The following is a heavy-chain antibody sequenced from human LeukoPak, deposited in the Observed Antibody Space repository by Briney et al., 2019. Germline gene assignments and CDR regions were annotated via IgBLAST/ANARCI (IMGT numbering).Heavy chain of an antibody. CDR3: ARDPVKDRLGFDY. D-gene: IGHD3-16*01. V-gene: IGHV3-23*01. CDR2: ISDSGGST. J-gene: IGHJ4*02. CDR1: GFTFSSYV. Sequence: GGSLRLSCAASGFTFSSYVMSWVRQAPGKGPEWVSGISDSGGSTYYADSVKGRFTISRDNAKNSLYLQMNSLRAEDTAVYYCARDPVKDRLGFDYWGQGTLVTVSS.